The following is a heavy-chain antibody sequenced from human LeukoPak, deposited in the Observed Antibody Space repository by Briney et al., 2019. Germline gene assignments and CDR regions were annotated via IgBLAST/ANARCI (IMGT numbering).Heavy chain of an antibody. V-gene: IGHV1-69*05. D-gene: IGHD3-3*02. Sequence: SVKVSCKASGGTLSGYAISWVRQAPGQGLEWMGGIIPIYGTPHSAQKFQGRVTITTDESTSTAFMDLRSLRSEDTAVYYCARGKLGYYYYHMDAWGKGTTVTVSS. J-gene: IGHJ6*03. CDR3: ARGKLGYYYYHMDA. CDR2: IIPIYGTP. CDR1: GGTLSGYA.